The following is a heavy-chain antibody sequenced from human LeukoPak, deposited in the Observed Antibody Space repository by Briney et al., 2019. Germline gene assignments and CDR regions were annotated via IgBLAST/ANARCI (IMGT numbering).Heavy chain of an antibody. CDR3: ARWDYYDSSGYYDGDWFDP. V-gene: IGHV3-66*01. CDR1: GFTVSSNY. D-gene: IGHD3-22*01. J-gene: IGHJ5*02. Sequence: GGSLRLSCAASGFTVSSNYMSWVRQAPGKGLEWVSVIYSGGSTYYADSVKGRFTISRDNSKNTLYLQMNSLRAKDTAVYYCARWDYYDSSGYYDGDWFDPWGQGTLVTVSS. CDR2: IYSGGST.